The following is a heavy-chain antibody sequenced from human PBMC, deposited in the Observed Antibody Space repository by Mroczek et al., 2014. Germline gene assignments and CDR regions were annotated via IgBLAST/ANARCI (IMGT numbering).Heavy chain of an antibody. J-gene: IGHJ6*02. Sequence: QVQLQQWGPGLVKPSQTLSLTCTVSGGSISSGSYYWSWIRQPAGKGLEWIGRIYTSGSTNYNPSLKSRVTISVDTSKNQFSLKLSSVTAADTAVYYCARDTTIFGVVPYYYYGMDVWGQGTTVTVSS. CDR2: IYTSGST. CDR3: ARDTTIFGVVPYYYYGMDV. CDR1: GGSISSGSYY. V-gene: IGHV4-61*02. D-gene: IGHD3-3*01.